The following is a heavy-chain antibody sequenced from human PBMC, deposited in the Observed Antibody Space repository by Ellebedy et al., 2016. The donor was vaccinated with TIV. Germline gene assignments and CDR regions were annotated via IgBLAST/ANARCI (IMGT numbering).Heavy chain of an antibody. Sequence: ASVKVSXKASGHTFTSYGIHWVRQAPGQRPEWMGWFNTGNGNTKYSQKLQGRVTITADTSASTVYMELSSLMSEDTAVYYCATREWQDPMDVWGQGTTVTVSS. V-gene: IGHV1-3*04. D-gene: IGHD3-3*01. CDR3: ATREWQDPMDV. CDR1: GHTFTSYG. J-gene: IGHJ6*02. CDR2: FNTGNGNT.